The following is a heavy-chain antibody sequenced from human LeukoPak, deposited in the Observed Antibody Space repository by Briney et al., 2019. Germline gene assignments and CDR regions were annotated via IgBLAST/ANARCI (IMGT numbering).Heavy chain of an antibody. CDR2: IKQDGSEK. D-gene: IGHD3-10*01. V-gene: IGHV3-7*03. CDR3: ARLWFGELFIYFDY. J-gene: IGHJ4*02. CDR1: GFTFSSYA. Sequence: PGGSLRLSCAASGFTFSSYAMSWVRQAPGKGLEWVANIKQDGSEKYYVDSVKGRFTISRDNAKNSLYLQMNSLRAEDTAVYYCARLWFGELFIYFDYWGQGTLVTVSS.